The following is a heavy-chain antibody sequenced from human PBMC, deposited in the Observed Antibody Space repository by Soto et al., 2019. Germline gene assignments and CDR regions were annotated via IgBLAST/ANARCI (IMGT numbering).Heavy chain of an antibody. Sequence: LQLQESGPGLVKPSGTLSLTCTVSGGAIDSSNWWTWVRQFPGKGLQWVGEIHHIGTTNYNPSPQSRVHISIDKTKKQFSVELLSLTAADTAIYYCASGRRTVQTTRGFLDPWGPGRLVTVSS. CDR3: ASGRRTVQTTRGFLDP. V-gene: IGHV4-4*02. CDR2: IHHIGTT. J-gene: IGHJ5*02. CDR1: GGAIDSSNW. D-gene: IGHD1-1*01.